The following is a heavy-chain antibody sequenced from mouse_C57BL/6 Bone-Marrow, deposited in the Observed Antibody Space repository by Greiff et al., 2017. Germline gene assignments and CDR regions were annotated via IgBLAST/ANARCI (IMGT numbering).Heavy chain of an antibody. D-gene: IGHD2-4*01. CDR2: IHPNSGST. CDR1: GYTFTSYW. V-gene: IGHV1-64*01. Sequence: QVHVKQPGAELVKPGASVKLSCKASGYTFTSYWMHWVKQRPGQGLEWIGMIHPNSGSTNYNEKFKSKATLTVDKSSSTAYMQLSSLTSEDSAVYYCARYDYFAWFAYWGQGTLVTVSA. J-gene: IGHJ3*01. CDR3: ARYDYFAWFAY.